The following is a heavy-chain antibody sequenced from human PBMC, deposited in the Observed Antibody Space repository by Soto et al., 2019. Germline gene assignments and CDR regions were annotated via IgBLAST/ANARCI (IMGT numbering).Heavy chain of an antibody. CDR3: ASRVTH. J-gene: IGHJ4*01. D-gene: IGHD3-10*01. CDR2: IYYSGST. Sequence: QVQLQESGPGLVEPSQTLSRTCTVTGGSISSGGYYWRWLRQHPGKGLERFGYIYYSGSTSYNPAITSRLTRSVDTTENQFTIKLSSVNVADTDFYYYASRVTHWVHGTLVTDSS. V-gene: IGHV4-31*03. CDR1: GGSISSGGYY.